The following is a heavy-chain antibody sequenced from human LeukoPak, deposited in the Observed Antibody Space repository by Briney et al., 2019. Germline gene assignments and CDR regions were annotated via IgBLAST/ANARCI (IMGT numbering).Heavy chain of an antibody. J-gene: IGHJ4*02. CDR2: INGDSA. D-gene: IGHD1-26*01. CDR1: GFKFSSYW. Sequence: GGSLRLSCAVSGFKFSSYWMNWVRQVPGKGLMWVAHINGDSANYADSVKGRFTISRDNAKNSLYLQMNSLRAEDTAVYYCAREGVVGVDYWGQGTLVTVSS. V-gene: IGHV3-74*01. CDR3: AREGVVGVDY.